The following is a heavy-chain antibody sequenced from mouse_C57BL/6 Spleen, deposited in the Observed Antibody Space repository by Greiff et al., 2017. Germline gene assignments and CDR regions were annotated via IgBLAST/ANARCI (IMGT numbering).Heavy chain of an antibody. CDR1: GFTFSDYG. J-gene: IGHJ4*01. V-gene: IGHV5-17*01. Sequence: EVQVVESGGGLVKPGGSLKLSCAASGFTFSDYGMHWVRQAPEKGLEWVAYISSGSSTIYSADTVKGRFTISSDNAKNTLFLQMTSLRSEDTAMYYCARVRAAQGNYAMDYWGKGTSVTVSS. CDR3: ARVRAAQGNYAMDY. D-gene: IGHD3-2*02. CDR2: ISSGSSTI.